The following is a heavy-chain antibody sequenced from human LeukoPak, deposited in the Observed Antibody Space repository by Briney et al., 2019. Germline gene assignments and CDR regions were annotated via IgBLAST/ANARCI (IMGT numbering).Heavy chain of an antibody. CDR3: ARERLLYGDYTGRRDY. Sequence: SETLSLTCTVSGGSISSSSYYWGWIRQPPGKGLEWIGSIYYSGSTYYNPSLKSRVTISVDTSKNQFSLKLSSVTAADTAVYYCARERLLYGDYTGRRDYWGQGTLVTVSS. CDR2: IYYSGST. V-gene: IGHV4-39*02. J-gene: IGHJ4*02. D-gene: IGHD4-17*01. CDR1: GGSISSSSYY.